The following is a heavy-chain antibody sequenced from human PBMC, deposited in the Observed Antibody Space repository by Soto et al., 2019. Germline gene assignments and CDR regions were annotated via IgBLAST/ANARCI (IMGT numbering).Heavy chain of an antibody. CDR3: ASGQQDSLGY. CDR1: GFTFSSYE. CDR2: IGRSVTST. D-gene: IGHD2-15*01. Sequence: EVQLVQSGGGLVQPGGSLRLSCAVSGFTFSSYEMNWLRQAPGKGLEWVSYIGRSVTSTSYADSVRGRFTVFRDNAKNSLFLQMNSLRAEDTAMYYCASGQQDSLGYWGQGTLVTVSS. J-gene: IGHJ4*02. V-gene: IGHV3-48*03.